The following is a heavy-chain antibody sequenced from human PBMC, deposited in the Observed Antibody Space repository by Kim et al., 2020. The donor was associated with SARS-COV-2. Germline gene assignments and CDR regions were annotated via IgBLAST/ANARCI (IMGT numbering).Heavy chain of an antibody. V-gene: IGHV3-30*04. CDR1: GFTFSSYA. CDR2: ISYDGSNK. Sequence: GGSLRLSCAASGFTFSSYAMHWVRQAPGKGLEWVAVISYDGSNKYYADSVKGRFTISRDNSKNTLYLQMNNLRAEDTAVYYCARGLYGSGSYYDYYFDYWGQGTLVTVSS. D-gene: IGHD3-10*01. CDR3: ARGLYGSGSYYDYYFDY. J-gene: IGHJ4*02.